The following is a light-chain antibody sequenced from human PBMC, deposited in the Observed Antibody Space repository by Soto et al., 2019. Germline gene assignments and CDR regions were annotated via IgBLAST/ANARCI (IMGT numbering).Light chain of an antibody. V-gene: IGLV2-14*01. J-gene: IGLJ1*01. CDR2: GVS. CDR3: SSYTIRSTFYV. Sequence: VLTQPASVSESPGQSITISCTGSSSDVGGFNYVSWYQQHPGKAPKLLIYGVSNRPSGVSDRFSASKSGNTASLTISGLQAEDAADYYCSSYTIRSTFYVFGTGTKVTVL. CDR1: SSDVGGFNY.